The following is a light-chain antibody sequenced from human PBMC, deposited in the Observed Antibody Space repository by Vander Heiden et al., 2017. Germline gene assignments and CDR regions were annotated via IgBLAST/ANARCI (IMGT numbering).Light chain of an antibody. V-gene: IGKV1-33*01. CDR3: QQDDNLPLT. J-gene: IGKJ3*01. Sequence: IQMTPSPSSLSASVGDRVTITCQASQDISNYLNWYQQKPGKAPKLLIYDASNLETGVPSRFSGSGSGTDFTFTISSLQPEDIATYYCQQDDNLPLTFGHGTKVDIK. CDR1: QDISNY. CDR2: DAS.